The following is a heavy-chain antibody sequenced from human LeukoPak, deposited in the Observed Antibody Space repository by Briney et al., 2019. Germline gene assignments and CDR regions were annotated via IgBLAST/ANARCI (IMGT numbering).Heavy chain of an antibody. CDR2: ISYDGSNK. CDR3: AKEAGYYDSSGYPQYYFDY. J-gene: IGHJ4*02. D-gene: IGHD3-22*01. CDR1: GFTFSSYG. V-gene: IGHV3-30*18. Sequence: GGSLRLSCAASGFTFSSYGMHWVRQAPGKGLEWVAVISYDGSNKYYADSVKGRFTISRDNSKNTLYLQMNSLRAEDTAVYYCAKEAGYYDSSGYPQYYFDYWGQGTLVTVSS.